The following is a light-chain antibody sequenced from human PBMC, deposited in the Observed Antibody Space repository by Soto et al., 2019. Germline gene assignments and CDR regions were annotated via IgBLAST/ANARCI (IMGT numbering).Light chain of an antibody. CDR1: LILLYSTGYNY. Sequence: MRQSTISLPASRGRLEITAVRVRLILLYSTGYNYLDWYVQKPGQSPQLLIYMGSNRASGVPERFIVSGAGTKFTLNIGTVVALNLGFDLCRPVLRGFTFGRGTRLEIK. V-gene: IGKV2-28*01. CDR3: RPVLRGFT. CDR2: MGS. J-gene: IGKJ5*01.